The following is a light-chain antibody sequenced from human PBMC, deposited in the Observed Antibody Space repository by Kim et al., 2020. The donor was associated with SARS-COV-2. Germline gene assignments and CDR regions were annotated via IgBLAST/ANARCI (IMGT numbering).Light chain of an antibody. CDR1: SSDVGGYNY. J-gene: IGLJ2*01. CDR2: DVS. CDR3: QAWDSSTVV. Sequence: QSALTQPRSVSGSPGQSVTISCTGTSSDVGGYNYVSWYQQHPGKAPKLMIYDVSKRPSGVPDRFSGSKSGNTASLTISGTQAMDEADYYCQAWDSSTVVFGGGTQLTVL. V-gene: IGLV2-11*01.